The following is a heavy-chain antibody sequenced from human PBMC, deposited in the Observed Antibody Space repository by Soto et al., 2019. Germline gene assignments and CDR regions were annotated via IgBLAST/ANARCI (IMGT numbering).Heavy chain of an antibody. V-gene: IGHV3-23*01. D-gene: IGHD2-2*03. Sequence: PGGSLRLSCTASGFTFIDYCLTWVRQAPGQGLEWVSSITQSGDTTYYADSVKGRFTISRDNSKTTLQLQMDSLRAEDTATYFWANAGLGLDMFFAYWGQGALVTVSP. CDR1: GFTFIDYC. J-gene: IGHJ4*02. CDR3: ANAGLGLDMFFAY. CDR2: ITQSGDTT.